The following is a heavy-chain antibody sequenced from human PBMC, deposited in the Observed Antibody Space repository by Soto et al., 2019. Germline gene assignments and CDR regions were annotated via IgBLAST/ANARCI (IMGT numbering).Heavy chain of an antibody. D-gene: IGHD1-26*01. J-gene: IGHJ4*02. CDR1: GYTFTTYG. V-gene: IGHV1-18*04. Sequence: EASVKVSCKTYGYTFTTYGINWVRQAPGQGLEWMGWISPYNGNTKYAQSLQGRVTMTTDTSTSTAYMELRSLRSDDTAVYYCARTLSGSYYSVFNYWGRGSLVTVSS. CDR2: ISPYNGNT. CDR3: ARTLSGSYYSVFNY.